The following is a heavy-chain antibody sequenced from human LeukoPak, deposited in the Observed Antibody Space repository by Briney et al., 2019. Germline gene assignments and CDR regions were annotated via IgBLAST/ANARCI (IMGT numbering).Heavy chain of an antibody. CDR1: GFTFSSHW. CDR2: INGDGSNT. J-gene: IGHJ4*02. V-gene: IGHV3-74*03. Sequence: GGSLRLSCAASGFTFSSHWMHWVRQAPGKGLVWVSRINGDGSNTTYADSVKGRFTISRDNAKNTLYLQMNSLRAEDTAVYYCARVLTGYYFDYWGQGALVTVSS. CDR3: ARVLTGYYFDY.